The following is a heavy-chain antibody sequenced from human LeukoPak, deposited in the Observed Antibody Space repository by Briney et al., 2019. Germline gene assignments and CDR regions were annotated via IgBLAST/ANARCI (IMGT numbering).Heavy chain of an antibody. D-gene: IGHD2-15*01. V-gene: IGHV3-48*03. Sequence: GGSLRLSCAASGFTFSSYEMNWVRQAPGKGLEWVSYISSSGSTIYYADSVKGRFTISRDNTKNSLYLQMHSLRAEDTAVYYCAREFRYCSGGSCYPRYYYYMDVWGKGATVTVSS. CDR1: GFTFSSYE. J-gene: IGHJ6*03. CDR3: AREFRYCSGGSCYPRYYYYMDV. CDR2: ISSSGSTI.